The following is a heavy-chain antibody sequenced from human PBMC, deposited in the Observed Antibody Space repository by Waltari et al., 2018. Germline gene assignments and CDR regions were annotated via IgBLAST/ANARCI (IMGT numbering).Heavy chain of an antibody. J-gene: IGHJ4*02. Sequence: QVQLVQSGAEVKKPGASVKVSCKASGYTFTGYYMPWVRQAPGQGLEWMGWINPNSGGTNYAQKFQGRVTMTRDTSISTAYMELSRLRSDDTAVYYCARGRIVVVPAAAPFDYWGQGTLVTVSS. V-gene: IGHV1-2*02. D-gene: IGHD2-2*01. CDR2: INPNSGGT. CDR3: ARGRIVVVPAAAPFDY. CDR1: GYTFTGYY.